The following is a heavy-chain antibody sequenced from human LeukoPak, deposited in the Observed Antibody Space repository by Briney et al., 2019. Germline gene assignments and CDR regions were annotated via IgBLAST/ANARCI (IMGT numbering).Heavy chain of an antibody. V-gene: IGHV4-39*01. D-gene: IGHD2/OR15-2a*01. CDR1: GGSFSSSDYY. Sequence: SETLSLTCTVSGGSFSSSDYYWGWIRQPPGKGLEWIGSIYYSGTTYYNPSLKSRVTISVDTSKKQFSLKLRPVTAADTAVYYCAKIVTAGYYYFDSWGQGTLVTVSS. CDR3: AKIVTAGYYYFDS. J-gene: IGHJ4*02. CDR2: IYYSGTT.